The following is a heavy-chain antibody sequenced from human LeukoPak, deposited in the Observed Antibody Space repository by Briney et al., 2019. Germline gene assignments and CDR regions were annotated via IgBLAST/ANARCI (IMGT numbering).Heavy chain of an antibody. V-gene: IGHV4-34*01. CDR3: ARGYSSGPFDY. D-gene: IGHD3-22*01. Sequence: SETLSLTCAVYGGSFSGYYWSWIRQPPGKGLEWIGEINHSGSTNYNPSLKSRVTISVDTSKNQFSLKLSSVTAADTAVYYCARGYSSGPFDYWCQGTLVTVSS. J-gene: IGHJ4*02. CDR1: GGSFSGYY. CDR2: INHSGST.